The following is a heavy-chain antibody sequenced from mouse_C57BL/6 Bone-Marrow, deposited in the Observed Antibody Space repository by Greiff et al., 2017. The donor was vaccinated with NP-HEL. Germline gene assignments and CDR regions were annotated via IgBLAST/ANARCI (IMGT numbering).Heavy chain of an antibody. Sequence: EVKLVESGPGLAKPSQTLSLTCSVTGYSITSDYWNWIRKFPGNKLEYMGYISYSGSTYYNPSLKSRISITRDTSTNQYYLQLNSVTTEDTATDYCARRTGRSRGYFDYWGQGTTLTVSS. CDR2: ISYSGST. CDR1: GYSITSDY. D-gene: IGHD1-1*01. CDR3: ARRTGRSRGYFDY. V-gene: IGHV3-8*01. J-gene: IGHJ2*01.